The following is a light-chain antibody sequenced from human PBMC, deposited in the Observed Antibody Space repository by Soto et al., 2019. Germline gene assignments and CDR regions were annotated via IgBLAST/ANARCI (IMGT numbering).Light chain of an antibody. CDR2: GAS. CDR3: QQYNNWPRT. J-gene: IGKJ1*01. V-gene: IGKV3-15*01. CDR1: QSVSRT. Sequence: EIVMTQSPATLSVSPGERATLSCRASQSVSRTLDWYQQKPGQAPRLLIYGASTRTTGIPARFSGSGSGTEFTLTISSLQSEDFAVYYCQQYNNWPRTFGQGTKVEIK.